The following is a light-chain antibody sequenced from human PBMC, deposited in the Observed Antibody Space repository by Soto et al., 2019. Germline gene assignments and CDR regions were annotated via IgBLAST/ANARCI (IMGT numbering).Light chain of an antibody. J-gene: IGKJ1*01. CDR1: QRISGG. Sequence: DIQMTQSPSTLSASVGDRVTITCRASQRISGGLAWYQQKPGKAPKVLIYDASILESGVSARFSGSGSGTDFTLTITSLQPDDFATDYCQQYNNYWTFGQGTKVEIK. CDR2: DAS. V-gene: IGKV1-5*01. CDR3: QQYNNYWT.